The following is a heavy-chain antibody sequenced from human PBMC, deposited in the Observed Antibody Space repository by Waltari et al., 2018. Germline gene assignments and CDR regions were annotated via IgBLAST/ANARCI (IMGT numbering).Heavy chain of an antibody. D-gene: IGHD3-3*01. CDR2: IYHSGST. Sequence: QVQLQESGPGLVKPSETLSLTCAVSGYSISSGYYWGWIRQPPGKGLEWIGSIYHSGSTYYNPSLKSRVTISVDTSKNQFSLKLSSVTAADTAVYYCARRTTIFGVVTVGPFYFDYWGQGTLVTVSS. CDR3: ARRTTIFGVVTVGPFYFDY. V-gene: IGHV4-38-2*01. J-gene: IGHJ4*02. CDR1: GYSISSGYY.